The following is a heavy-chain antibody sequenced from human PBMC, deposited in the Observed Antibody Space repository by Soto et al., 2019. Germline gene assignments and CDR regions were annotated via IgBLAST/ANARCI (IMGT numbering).Heavy chain of an antibody. J-gene: IGHJ6*02. V-gene: IGHV3-21*01. CDR1: GFTFRSHS. CDR3: ARENKDVNKSTSISSGFHGMDV. D-gene: IGHD2-2*01. Sequence: GGSLRLSCEGSGFTFRSHSMNCVRQAPGRGLEWVASISTSSSFIYYGDSVRGRFIISRDNAKNSLDLQMDSLRVEDTAVYYSARENKDVNKSTSISSGFHGMDVWGQGITVTVSS. CDR2: ISTSSSFI.